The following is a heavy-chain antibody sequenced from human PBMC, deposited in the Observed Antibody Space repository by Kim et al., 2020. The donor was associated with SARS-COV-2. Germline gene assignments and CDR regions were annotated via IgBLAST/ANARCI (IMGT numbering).Heavy chain of an antibody. V-gene: IGHV3-21*01. CDR3: ARSRSGYYGFDY. J-gene: IGHJ4*02. D-gene: IGHD3-22*01. Sequence: ADSVTGRITNTRDNAKNSLYLKMNSLRAEDAAVYYCARSRSGYYGFDYWGQGTLVTVSS.